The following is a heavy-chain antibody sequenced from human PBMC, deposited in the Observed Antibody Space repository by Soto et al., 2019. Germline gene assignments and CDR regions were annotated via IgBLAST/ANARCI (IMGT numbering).Heavy chain of an antibody. CDR2: IYYSGST. CDR1: GGSISSGCYY. J-gene: IGHJ3*02. D-gene: IGHD3-3*01. V-gene: IGHV4-30-4*01. CDR3: ASTPTYYDFCSGYPDAFDI. Sequence: PXETLSLPCTVSGGSISSGCYYWSWIRQPPGKGLEWIVYIYYSGSTYYNPSLKSRVTISVDTSKNQFSLKLSSVTAADTAVYYCASTPTYYDFCSGYPDAFDIWGQGTMVTVSS.